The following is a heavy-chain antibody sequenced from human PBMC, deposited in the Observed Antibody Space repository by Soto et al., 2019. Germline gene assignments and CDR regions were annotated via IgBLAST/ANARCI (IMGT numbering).Heavy chain of an antibody. V-gene: IGHV4-30-2*01. CDR3: ASAGGLGAVAADY. CDR2: IYHSGST. CDR1: GCSLSSGGYS. Sequence: QLQLQESGSGLVEPSQTLSLTCAVSGCSLSSGGYSWSWIRQPPGKGLEWIGYIYHSGSTYYNPSLKSRVTISVDRSKNQFSLKLSSVTAADTAVYYCASAGGLGAVAADYWGQGTLVTVSS. D-gene: IGHD6-19*01. J-gene: IGHJ4*02.